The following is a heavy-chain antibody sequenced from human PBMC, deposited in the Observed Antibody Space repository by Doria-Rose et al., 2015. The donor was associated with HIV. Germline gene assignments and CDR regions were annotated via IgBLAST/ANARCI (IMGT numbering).Heavy chain of an antibody. D-gene: IGHD6-13*01. CDR2: IFSDDER. V-gene: IGHV2-26*01. CDR1: GVSLSSPGMG. Sequence: QITLKESGPVLVKPTETLTLTCTVYGVSLSSPGMGVSWIRQPPGKALEWLANIFSDDERSYKTSLKSRLTISRGTSKSQVVLTMAYMDPVDTATYYCARIKSSRWYHKYYFDFWGQGTLVIVSA. CDR3: ARIKSSRWYHKYYFDF. J-gene: IGHJ4*02.